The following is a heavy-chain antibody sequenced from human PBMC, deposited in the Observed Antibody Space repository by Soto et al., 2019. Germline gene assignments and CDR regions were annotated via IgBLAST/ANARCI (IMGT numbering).Heavy chain of an antibody. CDR1: GFTVSSNY. V-gene: IGHV3-7*04. CDR3: ARGDYHDSSGPFSDAFDI. CDR2: IKQDGGEK. Sequence: GGSLRLSCAASGFTVSSNYMSWVRQTPGKGLEWVANIKQDGGEKWYVDSVKGRFTISRDNAKKSLYLQMNSLRVEDTAVYYCARGDYHDSSGPFSDAFDIWGQGTMVTVSS. D-gene: IGHD3-22*01. J-gene: IGHJ3*02.